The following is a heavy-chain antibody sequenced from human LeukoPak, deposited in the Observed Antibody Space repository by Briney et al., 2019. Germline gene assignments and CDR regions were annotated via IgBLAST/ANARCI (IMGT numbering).Heavy chain of an antibody. Sequence: GGSLRLSCAASGFTFSFYSMNWVRQAPGKGLEWVSAISGSGGSTYYADSVKGRFTISRDNSKNTLYLQMNSLRVEDTAVYYCALGLVTDYWGQGTLVTVSS. CDR1: GFTFSFYS. CDR3: ALGLVTDY. J-gene: IGHJ4*02. V-gene: IGHV3-23*01. D-gene: IGHD3-9*01. CDR2: ISGSGGST.